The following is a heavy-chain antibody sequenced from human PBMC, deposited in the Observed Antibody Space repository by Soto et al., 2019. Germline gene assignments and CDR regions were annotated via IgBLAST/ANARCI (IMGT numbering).Heavy chain of an antibody. CDR2: IYYSGST. CDR3: ARDRGGQQLPNDAFDI. Sequence: SETLSLTCTVSGGSISSCYWSWIRQPPGKGLEWIGYIYYSGSTNYNPSLKSRVTISVDTSKNQFSLKLSSVTAADTAVYYCARDRGGQQLPNDAFDIWGQGTMVTVSS. CDR1: GGSISSCY. V-gene: IGHV4-59*01. D-gene: IGHD6-13*01. J-gene: IGHJ3*02.